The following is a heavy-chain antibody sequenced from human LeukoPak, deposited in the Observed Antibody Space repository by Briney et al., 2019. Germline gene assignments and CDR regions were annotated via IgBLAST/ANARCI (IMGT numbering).Heavy chain of an antibody. J-gene: IGHJ4*02. Sequence: PSETLSLTCTVSGGSISSSSYYWGWIRQPPGKGLEWIGSIYYSGSTYYNPSLKSRVTISVDTSKNQFSLKLSSVTAADTAVYYCARGGDDYYDSSGYSISLDYWGQGTLVTVSS. V-gene: IGHV4-39*01. D-gene: IGHD3-22*01. CDR3: ARGGDDYYDSSGYSISLDY. CDR2: IYYSGST. CDR1: GGSISSSSYY.